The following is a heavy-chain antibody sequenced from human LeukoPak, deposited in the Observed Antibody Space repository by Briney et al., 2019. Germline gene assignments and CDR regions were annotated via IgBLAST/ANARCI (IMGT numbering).Heavy chain of an antibody. J-gene: IGHJ6*03. D-gene: IGHD6-19*01. CDR2: IRYDGSNK. CDR3: AKDAEWLSSYYYYMDV. V-gene: IGHV3-30*02. CDR1: GFTFSSYG. Sequence: GGSLRLSCAASGFTFSSYGMHWVRQAPGKGLEWVAFIRYDGSNKYYADSVKGRFTISRDNSKNTLYLQMNSLRAEDTAVYYCAKDAEWLSSYYYYMDVWGKGTTVTVSS.